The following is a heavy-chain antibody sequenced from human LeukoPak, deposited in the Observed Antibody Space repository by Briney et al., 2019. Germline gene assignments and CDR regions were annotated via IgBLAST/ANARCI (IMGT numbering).Heavy chain of an antibody. CDR3: ASGVIADNH. Sequence: GGSLRLSCAASGFTFSSYGMHWVRQAPGKGLEWVAFIRYDGSNKYYADSVKGRFTISRDNSRNTVYLQMNSLRFEDTAVYYCASGVIADNHWGQGTLSPSPQ. CDR1: GFTFSSYG. D-gene: IGHD2-21*01. CDR2: IRYDGSNK. J-gene: IGHJ5*02. V-gene: IGHV3-30*02.